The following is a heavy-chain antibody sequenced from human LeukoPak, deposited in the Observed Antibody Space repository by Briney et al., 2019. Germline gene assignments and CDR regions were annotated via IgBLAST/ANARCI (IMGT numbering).Heavy chain of an antibody. V-gene: IGHV1-8*02. J-gene: IGHJ6*02. CDR3: ARGDTMVRGVNALGDYGMDV. D-gene: IGHD3-10*01. CDR1: GYTFTNYD. Sequence: ASVNVSCKASGYTFTNYDINWVRQATGQGREWLGWMNPNSGNTGYAQRFQGRVTMTRNTSISTAYMELSSLRSDDTGVYHCARGDTMVRGVNALGDYGMDVWGQGTTVTVSS. CDR2: MNPNSGNT.